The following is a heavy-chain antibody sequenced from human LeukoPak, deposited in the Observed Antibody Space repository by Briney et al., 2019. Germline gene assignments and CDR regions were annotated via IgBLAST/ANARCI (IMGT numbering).Heavy chain of an antibody. V-gene: IGHV1-69*13. D-gene: IGHD4-17*01. CDR1: GGTFSGYA. Sequence: SVKVSFKASGGTFSGYAINWVRRAPGQGLEWMGGIIAMIGTAKYAQRFQGRVTITADESTSTAHMEVSSLRSEDTAVYYCAIFQGTYGDNGNDHWGQGTLVIVSS. CDR2: IIAMIGTA. J-gene: IGHJ4*02. CDR3: AIFQGTYGDNGNDH.